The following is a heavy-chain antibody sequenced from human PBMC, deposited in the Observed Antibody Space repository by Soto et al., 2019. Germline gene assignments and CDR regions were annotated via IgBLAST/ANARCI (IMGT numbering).Heavy chain of an antibody. V-gene: IGHV4-34*01. Sequence: QVQLQQWGAGLLKPSETLSLTCAVYGGSFSGYYWSWIRQPPGKGLEWIGEINHSGSTNYNPSLKSRVTISLDTSKTQFSLKLSSVTAADTAVYYCATGGGYCSGGSCYSEWFDPWGQGTLVTVSS. CDR3: ATGGGYCSGGSCYSEWFDP. J-gene: IGHJ5*02. CDR1: GGSFSGYY. D-gene: IGHD2-15*01. CDR2: INHSGST.